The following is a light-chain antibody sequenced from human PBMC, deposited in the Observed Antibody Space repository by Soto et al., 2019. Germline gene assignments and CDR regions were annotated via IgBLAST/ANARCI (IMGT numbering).Light chain of an antibody. V-gene: IGKV1-6*01. Sequence: AIQMTQSPSSLSASVGDRVTITCRASQGIRNDLGWYQHKPGKAPKLLIYAASSLQSGVPSRFSGSGSGTDFTLTISSLQPEDFATYYFLQDYNYPYTFGQGTKLEIK. CDR1: QGIRND. CDR2: AAS. J-gene: IGKJ2*01. CDR3: LQDYNYPYT.